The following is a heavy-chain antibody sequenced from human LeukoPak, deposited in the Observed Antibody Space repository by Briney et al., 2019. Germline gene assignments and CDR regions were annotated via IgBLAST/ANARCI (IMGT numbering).Heavy chain of an antibody. CDR1: GFTLSSYG. V-gene: IGHV3-23*01. D-gene: IGHD6-13*01. CDR3: AKDPGEQQLVRARFDY. CDR2: ISGSGGST. Sequence: GGSLRLSCAASGFTLSSYGMSWVRQAPGKGLEWVSAISGSGGSTYYADSVKGRFTISRDNSKNTLYLQMNSLRAEDTAVYYCAKDPGEQQLVRARFDYWGQGTLVTVSS. J-gene: IGHJ4*02.